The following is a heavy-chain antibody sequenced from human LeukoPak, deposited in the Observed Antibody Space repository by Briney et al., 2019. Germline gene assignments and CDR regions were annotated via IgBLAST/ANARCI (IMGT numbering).Heavy chain of an antibody. Sequence: GGSLRLSCAASGFTFSTYWMSWVRQAPGKGLEWVANIKHVGSEKYYVDSVKGRFTISRDNARNSPYLQMNSLRAEDTAVYYCARSGSYYDSSGYYFDYWGQGALVTVSS. CDR1: GFTFSTYW. J-gene: IGHJ4*02. V-gene: IGHV3-7*01. CDR2: IKHVGSEK. D-gene: IGHD3-22*01. CDR3: ARSGSYYDSSGYYFDY.